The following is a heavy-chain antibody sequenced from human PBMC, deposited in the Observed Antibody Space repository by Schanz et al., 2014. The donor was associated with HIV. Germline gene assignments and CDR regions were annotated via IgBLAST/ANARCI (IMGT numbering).Heavy chain of an antibody. CDR1: GYTFTGYY. CDR2: FNPNSGGR. V-gene: IGHV1-2*02. CDR3: AREPSFSGLDV. D-gene: IGHD6-6*01. J-gene: IGHJ6*02. Sequence: QVQLVQSGAEVTKPGASVKVSCKASGYTFTGYYLHWIRQAPGKGLEWMGWFNPNSGGRIYPQKFEGRVTMTRDTSISTAYMELSSLRYDDTAVYYCAREPSFSGLDVWGQGTTVIVSS.